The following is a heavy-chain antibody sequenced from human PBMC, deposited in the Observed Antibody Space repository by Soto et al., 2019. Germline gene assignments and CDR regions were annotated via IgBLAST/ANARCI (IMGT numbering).Heavy chain of an antibody. D-gene: IGHD6-13*01. CDR3: ARAKESDSSSWYGLGYDAFDI. CDR2: IYYSGST. J-gene: IGHJ3*02. CDR1: GGSISSYY. Sequence: PSETLYLTCTVSGGSISSYYWSWIRQPPGKGLEWLGYIYYSGSTNYNPSRKSRVTISVDTSKNQFSLKLSSVTAADTAVYYCARAKESDSSSWYGLGYDAFDIWGQGTMVTFSS. V-gene: IGHV4-59*01.